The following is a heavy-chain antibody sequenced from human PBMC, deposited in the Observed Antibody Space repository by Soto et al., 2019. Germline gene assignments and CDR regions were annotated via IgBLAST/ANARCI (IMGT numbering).Heavy chain of an antibody. Sequence: EVQLVESGGGLVQPGGSLRLSCAASGFTFSSYEMNWVRQAPGKGLEWVSYISSSGSTIYYADSVKGRFTISRDNAKNSLYLQMNRLRAEDTAVYYCARGRQEEMGSAFDIWGQGTMVTVSS. CDR3: ARGRQEEMGSAFDI. CDR2: ISSSGSTI. D-gene: IGHD3-10*01. J-gene: IGHJ3*02. CDR1: GFTFSSYE. V-gene: IGHV3-48*03.